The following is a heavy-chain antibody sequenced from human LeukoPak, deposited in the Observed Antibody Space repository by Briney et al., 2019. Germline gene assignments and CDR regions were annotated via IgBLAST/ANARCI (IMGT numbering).Heavy chain of an antibody. V-gene: IGHV1-18*01. D-gene: IGHD2-8*01. CDR2: ISATNGNT. Sequence: ASVKVSCKTSGYSFSSYGISWVRQAPGQGLEWMGWISATNGNTKYAQSLQGRVTMTTDTSTRTAYMELRSLTSDDTAMYYRARDMSFAVSMVSPDYWGQGTLVTVSS. CDR1: GYSFSSYG. J-gene: IGHJ4*02. CDR3: ARDMSFAVSMVSPDY.